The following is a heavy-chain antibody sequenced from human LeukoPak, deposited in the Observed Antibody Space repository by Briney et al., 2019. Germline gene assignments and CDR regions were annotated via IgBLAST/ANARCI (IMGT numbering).Heavy chain of an antibody. CDR3: ARDGRHYDTTGYYPLFDY. CDR2: IWYDGSNK. D-gene: IGHD3-22*01. J-gene: IGHJ4*02. Sequence: PGRSLRLSCAASGFTFSSYGMHWVRQAPGKGLEWVAVIWYDGSNKYYADSVKGRFTISRDNAKNSLYLQMNSLRAEDTAVYYCARDGRHYDTTGYYPLFDYWGQGTQVTVSS. CDR1: GFTFSSYG. V-gene: IGHV3-33*01.